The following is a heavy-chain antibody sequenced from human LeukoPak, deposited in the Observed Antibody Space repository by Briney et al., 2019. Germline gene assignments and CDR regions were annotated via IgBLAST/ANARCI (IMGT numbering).Heavy chain of an antibody. CDR3: ARGQAVVPAAPYYHYYGMDV. CDR2: INHSGST. CDR1: GGSFSGYY. D-gene: IGHD2-2*01. Sequence: SGTLSLTCAVYGGSFSGYYWSWIRQPPGKGLEWIGEINHSGSTNYNPSLKSRVTISVDTSKNQFSLKLSSVTAAGTAVYYCARGQAVVPAAPYYHYYGMDVWGQGTTVTVSS. V-gene: IGHV4-34*01. J-gene: IGHJ6*02.